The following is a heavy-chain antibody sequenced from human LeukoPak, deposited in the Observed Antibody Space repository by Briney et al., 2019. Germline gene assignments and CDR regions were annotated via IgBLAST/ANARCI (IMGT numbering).Heavy chain of an antibody. D-gene: IGHD5-12*01. CDR1: GFTFSSYG. Sequence: GGSLRLSCAASGFTFSSYGMNWVRQAPGKGLEWGAVIWYDGSSKYYADSVRGRFTITRVTSKNTLYLKMNSLKAEDTPVYYCARARSLGIVATSFDYWGQGTLVTVSS. J-gene: IGHJ4*02. CDR3: ARARSLGIVATSFDY. CDR2: IWYDGSSK. V-gene: IGHV3-33*01.